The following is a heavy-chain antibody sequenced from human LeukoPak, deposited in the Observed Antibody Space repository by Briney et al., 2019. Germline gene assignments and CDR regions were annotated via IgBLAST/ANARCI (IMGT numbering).Heavy chain of an antibody. CDR3: ARESGFGALFPHCMDV. D-gene: IGHD3-10*01. CDR1: GFTFSSYA. J-gene: IGHJ6*02. Sequence: GGSLRLSCAASGFTFSSYAMSWVRQAPGKGLEWVSTSSGSGGSAYYADSVKGRFTISRGNSRNTLYLQMNSLRAEDTAVYYCARESGFGALFPHCMDVWGQGTTVIVSS. CDR2: SSGSGGSA. V-gene: IGHV3-23*01.